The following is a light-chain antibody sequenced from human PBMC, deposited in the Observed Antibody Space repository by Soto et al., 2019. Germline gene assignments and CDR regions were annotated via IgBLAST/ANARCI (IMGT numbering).Light chain of an antibody. CDR2: STS. V-gene: IGKV1-39*01. J-gene: IGKJ1*01. CDR1: QSVGYW. CDR3: QQAYDIPRT. Sequence: DIQMTQSPSTLSASVGDRVTITCRASQSVGYWLAWYQQKPGKAPNLLIYSTSTLQSGVPSRFSGSGSGTDFTLTINSLQPEDFATYYCQQAYDIPRTFGQGTKVEI.